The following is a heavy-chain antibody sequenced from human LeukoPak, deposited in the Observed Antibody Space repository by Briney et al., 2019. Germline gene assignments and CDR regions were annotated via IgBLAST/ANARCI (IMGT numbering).Heavy chain of an antibody. CDR1: GFTFSSYA. J-gene: IGHJ3*02. D-gene: IGHD1-1*01. V-gene: IGHV3-30*04. CDR3: ARVKQLEKFFDI. Sequence: GGSLRLSCAASGFTFSSYAMHWVRQAPGKGLEWVAVISYDGSNKYYADSVKGRFTISRDNAKNTLYLQMNSLRAEDTAVYYCARVKQLEKFFDIWGQGTMVTVSS. CDR2: ISYDGSNK.